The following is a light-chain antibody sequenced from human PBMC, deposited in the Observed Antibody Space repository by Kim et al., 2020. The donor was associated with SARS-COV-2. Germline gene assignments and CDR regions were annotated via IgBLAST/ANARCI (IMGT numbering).Light chain of an antibody. J-gene: IGLJ2*01. Sequence: KTVTTACARSGGSIASNYVQWHQQRPGSAPITVIYEDSQRPSGVPDRFSGSTDSSSNSASLTISGLKTEDEADYCCQSYDSTNHVVFGGGTQLTVL. CDR2: EDS. V-gene: IGLV6-57*03. CDR3: QSYDSTNHVV. CDR1: GGSIASNY.